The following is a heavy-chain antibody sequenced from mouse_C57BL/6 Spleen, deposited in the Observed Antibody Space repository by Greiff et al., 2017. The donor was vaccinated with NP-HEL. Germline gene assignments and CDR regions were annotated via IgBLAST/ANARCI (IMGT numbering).Heavy chain of an antibody. V-gene: IGHV1-64*01. CDR2: IHPNSGST. D-gene: IGHD1-1*01. Sequence: QVQLQQPGAELVKPGASVKLSCKASGYTFTSYWMHWVKQRPGQGLEWIGMIHPNSGSTNYNEKFKSKATLTVDKSSSTAYMQLSSLTSEDSAVYYCARTPHGSLYAMDYWGQGTSVTVSS. CDR1: GYTFTSYW. CDR3: ARTPHGSLYAMDY. J-gene: IGHJ4*01.